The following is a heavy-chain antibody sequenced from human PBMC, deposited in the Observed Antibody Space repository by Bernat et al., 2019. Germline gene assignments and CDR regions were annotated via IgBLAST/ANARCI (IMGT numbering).Heavy chain of an antibody. J-gene: IGHJ5*02. D-gene: IGHD6-19*01. CDR2: INAGNGNT. CDR1: GYTFTSYA. V-gene: IGHV1-3*01. Sequence: QVQLVQSGAEVKKPGASVKVSCKASGYTFTSYAMHWVRQAPGQRLEWMGWINAGNGNTKYSQKFQGRVTITADKSTSTAYMELSSLRSEDTAVYYCARGGNLKWLEENWFDPWGQGTLVTVYS. CDR3: ARGGNLKWLEENWFDP.